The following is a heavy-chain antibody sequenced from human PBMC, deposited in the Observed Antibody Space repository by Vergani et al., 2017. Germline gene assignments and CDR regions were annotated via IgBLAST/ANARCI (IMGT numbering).Heavy chain of an antibody. CDR2: IIPIFGTA. Sequence: QVQLVQSGAEVKKPGSSVKVSCKASGGTFSSYAISWVRQAPGQGLEWMGGIIPIFGTANYAQKFQGRVTMTRDTSTSTVYMELSSLRSEDTAVYYCAREMDDIVLMVYANSRSSWGEFDYWGQGTLVTVSS. CDR1: GGTFSSYA. D-gene: IGHD2-8*01. CDR3: AREMDDIVLMVYANSRSSWGEFDY. V-gene: IGHV1-69*06. J-gene: IGHJ4*02.